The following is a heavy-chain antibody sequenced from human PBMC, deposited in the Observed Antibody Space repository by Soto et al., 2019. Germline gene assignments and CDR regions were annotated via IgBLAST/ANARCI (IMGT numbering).Heavy chain of an antibody. CDR2: IRRMAYGGTT. CDR1: GFNFGACA. J-gene: IGHJ4*02. V-gene: IGHV3-49*04. Sequence: GGSLRLSCSASGFNFGACAMGWVRQAPGKGLEWVGFIRRMAYGGTTDYAASVKGRFSISRDDSKSIVYLQMNSLEIEDTAVYYCTRSLAIDFDSWGQGTLVTVSS. CDR3: TRSLAIDFDS.